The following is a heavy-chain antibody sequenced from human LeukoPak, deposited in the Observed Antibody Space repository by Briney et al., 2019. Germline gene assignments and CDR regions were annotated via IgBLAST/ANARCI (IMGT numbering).Heavy chain of an antibody. J-gene: IGHJ4*02. CDR1: GFTFDDYA. CDR3: ARDLSRQQLTYYFDY. D-gene: IGHD6-13*01. Sequence: GGSLRLSCAASGFTFDDYAMHWVRQAPGKGLEWVSGISWNSGSIGYADSVKGRFTISRDNAKNSLYLQMNSLRAEDTAVYYCARDLSRQQLTYYFDYWGQGTLVTVSS. CDR2: ISWNSGSI. V-gene: IGHV3-9*01.